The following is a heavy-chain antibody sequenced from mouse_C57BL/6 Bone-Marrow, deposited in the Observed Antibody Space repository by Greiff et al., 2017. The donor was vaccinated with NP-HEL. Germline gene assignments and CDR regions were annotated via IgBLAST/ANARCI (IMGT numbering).Heavy chain of an antibody. J-gene: IGHJ4*01. CDR1: GYTFTSYW. V-gene: IGHV1-55*01. CDR3: ARGHYYDYDGAMDC. D-gene: IGHD2-4*01. CDR2: IYPGSGST. Sequence: QVQLQQPGAELVKPGASVKMSCKASGYTFTSYWITWVKQRPGQGLEWIGDIYPGSGSTNYNEKFKSKATLTVDTSSSTAYMQLSSLTSEDSAVYYCARGHYYDYDGAMDCWGQGTSVTVSS.